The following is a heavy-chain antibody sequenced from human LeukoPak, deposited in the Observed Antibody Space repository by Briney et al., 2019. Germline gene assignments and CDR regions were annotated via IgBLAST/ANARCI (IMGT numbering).Heavy chain of an antibody. V-gene: IGHV3-23*01. CDR3: AATSIKYYDILTGYYGMDV. Sequence: PGGSLRLSCAASGFTFSSYAMSWVRQAPGKRLEWGSAISGSGGSTYYADSVKGRFTISRDNSKNTLYLQMNSLRAEDTAVYYCAATSIKYYDILTGYYGMDVWGQGTTVTVSS. D-gene: IGHD3-9*01. J-gene: IGHJ6*02. CDR2: ISGSGGST. CDR1: GFTFSSYA.